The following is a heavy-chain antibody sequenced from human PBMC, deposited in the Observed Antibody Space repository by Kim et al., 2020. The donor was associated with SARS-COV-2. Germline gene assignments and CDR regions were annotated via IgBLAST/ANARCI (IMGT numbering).Heavy chain of an antibody. J-gene: IGHJ3*02. CDR2: ISYDGSNK. Sequence: GGSLRLSCAASGFTFSSYGMHWVRQAPGKGLEWVAVISYDGSNKYYADSVKGRFTISRDNSKNTLYLQMNSLRAEDTAVYYCAKDESRASYAFDIWGQGTMVTVSS. CDR1: GFTFSSYG. CDR3: AKDESRASYAFDI. V-gene: IGHV3-30*18.